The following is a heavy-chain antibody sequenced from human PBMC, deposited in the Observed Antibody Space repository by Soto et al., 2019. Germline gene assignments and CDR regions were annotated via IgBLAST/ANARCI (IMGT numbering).Heavy chain of an antibody. Sequence: GGSLRLSCAVSGFSFSTYAMSGVRQAPGKGLEWVSGISAGGGNTYYADSVRGRFSISRDNSKDTLYLQITSLRAEDTAFYYCAKHAEYQLVSWFDPWGQGTLVTVSS. V-gene: IGHV3-23*01. CDR1: GFSFSTYA. D-gene: IGHD2-2*01. CDR3: AKHAEYQLVSWFDP. CDR2: ISAGGGNT. J-gene: IGHJ5*02.